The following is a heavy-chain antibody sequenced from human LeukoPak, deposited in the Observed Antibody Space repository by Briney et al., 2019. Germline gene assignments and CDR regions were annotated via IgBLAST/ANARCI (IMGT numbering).Heavy chain of an antibody. CDR1: GFTFSSYA. D-gene: IGHD2-2*01. CDR3: ARDQGRVVPGAHQVDY. J-gene: IGHJ4*02. Sequence: GGSLRLSCAASGFTFSSYAMHWVRQAPGKGLEWVAVISYDGSNKYYADSVKGRFTISRDNSKNTLYLQMNSLRAEDTAVYYCARDQGRVVPGAHQVDYLGQGTLVTVSS. V-gene: IGHV3-30-3*01. CDR2: ISYDGSNK.